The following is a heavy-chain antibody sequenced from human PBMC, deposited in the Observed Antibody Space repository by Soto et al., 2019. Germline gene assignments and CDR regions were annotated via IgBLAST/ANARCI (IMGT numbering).Heavy chain of an antibody. CDR2: ITPNSGNT. CDR3: ARRGYTYGFDY. D-gene: IGHD5-18*01. J-gene: IGHJ4*02. CDR1: GYTFTSYG. Sequence: ASVKVSCKASGYTFTSYGISWVRQAPGQGLEWMGWITPNSGNTHLAQKFQGRVSLTRDTSVSTAYMELSSLTSDDTAVYYCARRGYTYGFDYWGQGTLVTVSS. V-gene: IGHV1-18*01.